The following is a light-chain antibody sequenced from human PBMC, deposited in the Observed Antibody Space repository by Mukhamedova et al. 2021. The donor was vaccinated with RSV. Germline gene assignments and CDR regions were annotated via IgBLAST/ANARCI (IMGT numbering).Light chain of an antibody. CDR2: GAS. CDR3: QQYDSSPLT. Sequence: SVSSSYLAWYLQKPGQAPRLLIYGASSRATGIPDRFSGSGSGTDFTLTISRLEPEDFAVYYCQQYDSSPLTFGGGTKVEI. CDR1: SVSSSY. V-gene: IGKV3-20*01. J-gene: IGKJ4*01.